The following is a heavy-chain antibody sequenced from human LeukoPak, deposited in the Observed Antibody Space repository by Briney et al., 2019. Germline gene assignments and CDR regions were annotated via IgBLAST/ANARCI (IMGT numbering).Heavy chain of an antibody. J-gene: IGHJ5*01. CDR2: IYYSGST. D-gene: IGHD3-22*01. CDR3: ARWESYYDSSGTSQRLQNWFDA. V-gene: IGHV4-59*01. Sequence: SETLSLTRTVSGGSISSYYWSWIRQPPGKGLEWIGYIYYSGSTNYNPSLKSRATISVDTSRNQFSLKLSSVTAADTAVYYCARWESYYDSSGTSQRLQNWFDAWGQGTLVTVSS. CDR1: GGSISSYY.